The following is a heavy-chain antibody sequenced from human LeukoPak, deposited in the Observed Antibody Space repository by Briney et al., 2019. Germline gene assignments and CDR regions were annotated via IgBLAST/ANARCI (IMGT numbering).Heavy chain of an antibody. J-gene: IGHJ6*03. CDR2: IIPIFGTA. D-gene: IGHD2-2*01. V-gene: IGHV1-69*13. CDR1: GGTFSSYA. CDR3: ARCPRQYQYLGG. Sequence: ASVKVSCKASGGTFSSYAISWVRQAPGQGLEWMGGIIPIFGTANYAQKFQGRVTITADESTSTAYMELSSLRSEDTAVYYCARCPRQYQYLGGWGKRTTGNNSS.